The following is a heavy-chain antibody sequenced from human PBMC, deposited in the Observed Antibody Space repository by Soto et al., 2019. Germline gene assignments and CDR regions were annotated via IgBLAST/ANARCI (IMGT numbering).Heavy chain of an antibody. V-gene: IGHV1-8*01. CDR1: GYTFTSYD. D-gene: IGHD3-9*01. J-gene: IGHJ4*02. Sequence: ASVKVSCKASGYTFTSYDINWVRQATGQGLEWMGWMNPNSGNTGYAQKFQGRVTMTRNTSISTAYMELNSLRSEDTAVYYCARAISLRYFDFAYWGQGTLVTVSS. CDR3: ARAISLRYFDFAY. CDR2: MNPNSGNT.